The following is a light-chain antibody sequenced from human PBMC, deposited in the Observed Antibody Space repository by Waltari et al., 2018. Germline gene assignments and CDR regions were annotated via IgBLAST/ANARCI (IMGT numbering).Light chain of an antibody. V-gene: IGKV3-15*01. J-gene: IGKJ1*01. CDR1: QSVPSDK. CDR3: QQYDNWPPWT. CDR2: GAS. Sequence: EIVLTQSPGTLSLSPGERATLSCRASQSVPSDKLAWYQQKPGQPPRLLIYGASTRATGIPARFSGSGSGTEFTLTISSLQSEDFAVYYCQQYDNWPPWTFGPGTRVEVK.